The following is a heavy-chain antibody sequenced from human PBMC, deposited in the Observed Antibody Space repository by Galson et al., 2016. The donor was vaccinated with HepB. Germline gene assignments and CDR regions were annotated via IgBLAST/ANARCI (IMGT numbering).Heavy chain of an antibody. Sequence: QSGAEVKKPGESLKISCKGSGYNFCTHWIVWMRQMPGKGLEWMGAFYPGDSNTRYSPSFQGQVTISADLSTNTAYLQWSSLKASDTAMFYCARERAYSYGRGPIDYWGQGTLVTVSS. CDR1: GYNFCTHW. CDR2: FYPGDSNT. J-gene: IGHJ4*02. V-gene: IGHV5-51*01. CDR3: ARERAYSYGRGPIDY. D-gene: IGHD5-18*01.